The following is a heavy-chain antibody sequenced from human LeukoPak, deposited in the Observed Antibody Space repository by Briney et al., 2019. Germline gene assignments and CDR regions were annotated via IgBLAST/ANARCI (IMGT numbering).Heavy chain of an antibody. D-gene: IGHD6-13*01. J-gene: IGHJ4*02. Sequence: QSGRSLRLSCAASGFTFSSYGMHWVRQAPGKGLEWVAVISYDGSNKYYADSVKGLFTISRDNSKNTLYLQMNSLRAEDTAVYYCAKTGQLEYFDYWGQGTLVTVSS. V-gene: IGHV3-30*18. CDR1: GFTFSSYG. CDR2: ISYDGSNK. CDR3: AKTGQLEYFDY.